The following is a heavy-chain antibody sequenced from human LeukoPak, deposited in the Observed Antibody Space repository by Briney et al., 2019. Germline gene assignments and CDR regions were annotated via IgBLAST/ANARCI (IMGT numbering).Heavy chain of an antibody. D-gene: IGHD3-22*01. CDR1: GGSISSYY. CDR3: ARDQYYDVSTYYEIDY. CDR2: IYTSGST. V-gene: IGHV4-4*07. J-gene: IGHJ4*02. Sequence: PSETLSLTCTVSGGSISSYYWSWIRQPAGKGLEWIGHIYTSGSTNYNPSLKSRVTMSVDTSKNQFSLKMTSVTAADTAVYYCARDQYYDVSTYYEIDYWGQGTLVTVSS.